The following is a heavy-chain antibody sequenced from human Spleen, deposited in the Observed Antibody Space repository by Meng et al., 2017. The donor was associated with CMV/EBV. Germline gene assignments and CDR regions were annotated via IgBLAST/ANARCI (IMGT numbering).Heavy chain of an antibody. V-gene: IGHV4-61*01. D-gene: IGHD2-2*01. Sequence: SETLSLTCTVSGYSISRGYYWGWIRQPPGKGLEWIGYVYYTGSTHYNPSLKSRVTMSVDMSKNQFSLNLRSVTAADPAVYYCARTFCRSISCLYYHGLDVWGQGTTVPFSS. CDR3: ARTFCRSISCLYYHGLDV. J-gene: IGHJ6*02. CDR1: GYSISRGYY. CDR2: VYYTGST.